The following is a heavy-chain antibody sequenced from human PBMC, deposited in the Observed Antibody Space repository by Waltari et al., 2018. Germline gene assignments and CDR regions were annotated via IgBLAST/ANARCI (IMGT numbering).Heavy chain of an antibody. J-gene: IGHJ2*01. CDR3: ARVAVTGSYYWYFDL. CDR2: ISTSGSDK. V-gene: IGHV3-48*03. CDR1: GFTFSSSE. D-gene: IGHD1-26*01. Sequence: EVELVESGGGLVHPGGSGRLSCTVLGFTFSSSEMYWVRQAPGKGLEWISYISTSGSDKYYAYSVKGRFTISRDNAKNSLYLQMDSLRAEDTAVYYCARVAVTGSYYWYFDLWGRGTLLTVSS.